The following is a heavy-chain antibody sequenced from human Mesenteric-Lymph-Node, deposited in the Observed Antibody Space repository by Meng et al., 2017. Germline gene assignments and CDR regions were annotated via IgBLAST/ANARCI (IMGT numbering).Heavy chain of an antibody. CDR1: GGSISSSSYY. V-gene: IGHV4-39*01. CDR3: ARGRFGDAANSYNWFDP. Sequence: QLQLQVSGPGLVKPSETLSLTCTVSGGSISSSSYYWGWIRQPPGKGLEWIGSIYYSGSTYYNPSLKSRVTISVDTSKNQFSLKLSSVTAADTAVYYCARGRFGDAANSYNWFDPWGQGTLVTVSS. J-gene: IGHJ5*02. CDR2: IYYSGST. D-gene: IGHD3-10*01.